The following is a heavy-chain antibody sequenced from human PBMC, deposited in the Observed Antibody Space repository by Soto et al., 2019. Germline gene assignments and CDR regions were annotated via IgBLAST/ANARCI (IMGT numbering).Heavy chain of an antibody. J-gene: IGHJ4*02. CDR3: AADPYCGGDCYFDY. V-gene: IGHV1-58*02. CDR1: GFTFFTSA. Sequence: SVKVSCKASGFTFFTSAIQWVRQARGQRLEWMGWIVVGSGNTNYAQKFQERVTITRDMSTNTAYMELTSLRSEDTAVYYCAADPYCGGDCYFDYWGQGTMVTVSS. D-gene: IGHD2-21*02. CDR2: IVVGSGNT.